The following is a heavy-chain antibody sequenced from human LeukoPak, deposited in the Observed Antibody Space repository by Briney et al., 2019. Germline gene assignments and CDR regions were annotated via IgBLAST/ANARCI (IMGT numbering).Heavy chain of an antibody. J-gene: IGHJ4*02. D-gene: IGHD3-22*01. CDR1: GFTFSSYG. CDR3: AREDSKLDYYDSSGQDY. Sequence: GGSLRLSCAAAGFTFSSYGMHWVRQAPGKGLEWVAVIWCDGCNKNYADSVKGRFTISRDNSKSTMYLQMNSLRAEDTAVYYCAREDSKLDYYDSSGQDYWGQGALVTGSS. V-gene: IGHV3-33*01. CDR2: IWCDGCNK.